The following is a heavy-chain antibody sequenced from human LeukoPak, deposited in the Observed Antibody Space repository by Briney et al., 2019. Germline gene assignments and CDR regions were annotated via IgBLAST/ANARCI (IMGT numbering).Heavy chain of an antibody. J-gene: IGHJ1*01. V-gene: IGHV1-2*02. CDR1: GYTFTTYY. Sequence: ASVKVSCKASGYTFTTYYMHWVRQAPGQGLEWMRWINPNSGGTNYAQKFQGRVTMTRDTSISTAYMELSRLTSDDTAVYYCARGSGGYYGSGSYDWGQGTLVTVSS. D-gene: IGHD3-10*01. CDR2: INPNSGGT. CDR3: ARGSGGYYGSGSYD.